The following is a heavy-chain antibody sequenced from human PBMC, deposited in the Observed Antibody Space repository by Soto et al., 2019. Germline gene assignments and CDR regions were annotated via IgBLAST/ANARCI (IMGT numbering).Heavy chain of an antibody. CDR1: GFSFSSYA. Sequence: AGSLRLSCAASGFSFSSYAMHCVRQAPGRGLEWVAVISYDGSNKYYADSVKGRFTISRDNSKNTLYLQMNSLRAEDTAVYYCARGPWEILSYFDFWGQGTLVTVSS. CDR3: ARGPWEILSYFDF. V-gene: IGHV3-30-3*01. D-gene: IGHD1-26*01. CDR2: ISYDGSNK. J-gene: IGHJ4*02.